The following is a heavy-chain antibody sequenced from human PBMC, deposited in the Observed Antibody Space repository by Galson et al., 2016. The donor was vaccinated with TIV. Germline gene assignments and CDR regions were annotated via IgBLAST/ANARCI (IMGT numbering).Heavy chain of an antibody. V-gene: IGHV3-23*01. J-gene: IGHJ4*02. CDR1: GLTFSGYA. CDR2: ISGSGGST. Sequence: LRLSCAASGLTFSGYAMSWVRQAPGKGLEWVSAISGSGGSTYYADSVKGRFTLSRDNSKNTLYLQMSSLRADDTAIYYCAKETSPGFSGYGYIDFWGQGTLVTVSS. CDR3: AKETSPGFSGYGYIDF. D-gene: IGHD5-12*01.